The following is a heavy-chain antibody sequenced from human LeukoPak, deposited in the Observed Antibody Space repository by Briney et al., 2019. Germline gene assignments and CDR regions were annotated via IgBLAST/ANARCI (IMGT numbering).Heavy chain of an antibody. CDR1: GGSIGTDSYY. D-gene: IGHD5-12*01. CDR2: MYYGGTT. V-gene: IGHV4-39*02. Sequence: SETLSLTCSVSGGSIGTDSYYGGWVRQPPGKGLEWIGSMYYGGTTYFNPSLKSRVTLSVDTSKNDFSLRLSSVTAADSAVYFCATGKYGGYYDYWGQGTLVTVSS. CDR3: ATGKYGGYYDY. J-gene: IGHJ4*02.